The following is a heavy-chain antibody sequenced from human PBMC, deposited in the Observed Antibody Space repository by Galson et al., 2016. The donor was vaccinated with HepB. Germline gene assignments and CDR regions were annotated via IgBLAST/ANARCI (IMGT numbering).Heavy chain of an antibody. CDR1: GFTFSSYV. D-gene: IGHD1-26*01. V-gene: IGHV3-23*01. CDR3: AKDLHVDPVIVEILSSYFDS. J-gene: IGHJ4*02. CDR2: ISGSGVTT. Sequence: SLRLSCAASGFTFSSYVMSWVRQAPGKGLEWVSSISGSGVTTYYRDSVKGRFTISRDNSKNTLYPRMSSLRAEDTAVYYCAKDLHVDPVIVEILSSYFDSWGQGTLVTVSS.